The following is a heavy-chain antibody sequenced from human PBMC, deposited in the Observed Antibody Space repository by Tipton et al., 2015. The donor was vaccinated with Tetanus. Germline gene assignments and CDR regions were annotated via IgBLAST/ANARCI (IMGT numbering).Heavy chain of an antibody. D-gene: IGHD1-1*01. CDR2: VYPGDSDT. CDR1: GYTFTSYW. CDR3: ARQGTSGNRRIDY. J-gene: IGHJ4*02. V-gene: IGHV5-51*01. Sequence: QSGAEVKKPGESLMVSCEASGYTFTSYWIGWVRQMPGEGLEWMGTVYPGDSDTRYSPSFRGQATISADKSINTAYLEWQSLKASDTAMYFCARQGTSGNRRIDYWGQGTLVTVSS.